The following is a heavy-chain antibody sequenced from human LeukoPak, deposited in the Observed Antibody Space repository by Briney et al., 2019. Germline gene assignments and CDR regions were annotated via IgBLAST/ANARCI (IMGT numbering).Heavy chain of an antibody. CDR3: ATNQRRYSSSWPLYYYYGMDV. CDR2: FDPEDGET. J-gene: IGHJ6*02. V-gene: IGHV1-24*01. Sequence: GASVKVSCKVYGYTLTELSMHWVRQAPGKGLEWMGGFDPEDGETIYAQKFQGRVTMTEDTSTDTAYMELSSLRSEDTAVYYCATNQRRYSSSWPLYYYYGMDVWGQGTTVTVSS. CDR1: GYTLTELS. D-gene: IGHD6-13*01.